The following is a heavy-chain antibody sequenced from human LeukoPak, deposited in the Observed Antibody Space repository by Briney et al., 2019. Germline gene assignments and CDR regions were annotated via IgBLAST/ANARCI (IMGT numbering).Heavy chain of an antibody. Sequence: SSETLSLTCSVSGASIRPYYWSWLRQSPGKGLEWIGFMYYSGTRNYNPPFTGRITISVDTSKNQFSLHLSSVTAADTAVYYCARLPSIAAASSRAFDIWGQGTMVTVSS. J-gene: IGHJ3*02. CDR3: ARLPSIAAASSRAFDI. V-gene: IGHV4-59*08. CDR1: GASIRPYY. D-gene: IGHD6-13*01. CDR2: MYYSGTR.